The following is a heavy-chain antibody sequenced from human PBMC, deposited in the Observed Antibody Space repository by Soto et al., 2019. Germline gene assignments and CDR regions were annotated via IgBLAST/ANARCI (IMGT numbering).Heavy chain of an antibody. V-gene: IGHV4-39*01. CDR2: IYYSGST. CDR1: GGSISSSSYY. Sequence: SETLSLTCTVSGGSISSSSYYWGWIRQPPGKGLEWIGSIYYSGSTYYNPSLKSRVTISVDTSKNQFSLKLSSVTAADTAVYYCARGSSGWYGLNSYYYMDVWGKGTTVTVSS. D-gene: IGHD6-19*01. J-gene: IGHJ6*03. CDR3: ARGSSGWYGLNSYYYMDV.